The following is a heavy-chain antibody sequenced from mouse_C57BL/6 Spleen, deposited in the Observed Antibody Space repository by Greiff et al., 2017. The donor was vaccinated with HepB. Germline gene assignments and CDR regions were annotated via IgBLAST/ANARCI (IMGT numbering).Heavy chain of an antibody. V-gene: IGHV10-3*01. CDR3: VRDSYYGSSPNWYFDV. CDR1: GFTFNTYA. D-gene: IGHD1-1*01. CDR2: IRSKSSNYAT. J-gene: IGHJ1*03. Sequence: EVQRVESGGGLVQPKGSLKLSCAASGFTFNTYAMHWVRQAPGKGLEWVARIRSKSSNYATYYADSVKDRFTISRDDSQSMLYLQMNNLKTEDTAMYYCVRDSYYGSSPNWYFDVWGTGTTVTVSS.